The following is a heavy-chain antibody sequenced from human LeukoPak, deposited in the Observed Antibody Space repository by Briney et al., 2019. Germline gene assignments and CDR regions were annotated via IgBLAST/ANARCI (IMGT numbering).Heavy chain of an antibody. CDR2: ISGSGGRT. CDR1: GFTFSDYA. Sequence: AGGSLRLSCAASGFTFSDYAMSWVRQAPGKGLEWVPGISGSGGRTYYADSVKGRFTISRDNSKNTLYMQMNSLRAEDTAVYYCATFDTELIVVVPAAPFDYWGQGTLVTVSS. V-gene: IGHV3-23*01. D-gene: IGHD2-2*01. CDR3: ATFDTELIVVVPAAPFDY. J-gene: IGHJ4*02.